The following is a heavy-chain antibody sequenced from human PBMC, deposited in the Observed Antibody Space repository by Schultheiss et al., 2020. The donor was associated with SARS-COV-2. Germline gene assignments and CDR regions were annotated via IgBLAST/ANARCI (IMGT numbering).Heavy chain of an antibody. D-gene: IGHD2-15*01. CDR2: ISGSGGST. V-gene: IGHV3-23*01. CDR3: AKVSCSGGSCYPFDY. J-gene: IGHJ4*02. Sequence: GGSLRLSCAASGFTFSSYGMHWVRQAPGKGLEWVSAISGSGGSTYYADSVKGRFTISRDNAKNSLYLQMNSLRAEDTAVYYCAKVSCSGGSCYPFDYWGQGTLVTVSS. CDR1: GFTFSSYG.